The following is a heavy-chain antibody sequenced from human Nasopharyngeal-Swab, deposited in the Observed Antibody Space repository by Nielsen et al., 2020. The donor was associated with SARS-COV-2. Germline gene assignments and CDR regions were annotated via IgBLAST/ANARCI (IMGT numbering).Heavy chain of an antibody. Sequence: SETLSLTCAVYGGSFSGYYWSWIRQPPGKGLEWIGEINHSGSTNYNPSLKSRVTISVDTSKNQFSLKLSSVTAADTAVYYCARWIRYYGSGSYQDVWGQGTTATVSS. V-gene: IGHV4-34*01. CDR1: GGSFSGYY. CDR3: ARWIRYYGSGSYQDV. D-gene: IGHD3-10*01. CDR2: INHSGST. J-gene: IGHJ6*02.